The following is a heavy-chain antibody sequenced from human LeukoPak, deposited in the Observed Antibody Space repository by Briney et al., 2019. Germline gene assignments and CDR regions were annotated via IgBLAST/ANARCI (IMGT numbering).Heavy chain of an antibody. D-gene: IGHD3-10*01. CDR3: ARDQITMVRGVILSPSDY. Sequence: AASVKVSCKASGYTFTGYYMHWVRQAPGQGLEWMGWISAYNGNTNYAQKLQGRVTMTTDTSTSTAYMELRSLRSDDTAVYYCARDQITMVRGVILSPSDYWGQGTLVTVSS. CDR1: GYTFTGYY. V-gene: IGHV1-18*04. J-gene: IGHJ4*02. CDR2: ISAYNGNT.